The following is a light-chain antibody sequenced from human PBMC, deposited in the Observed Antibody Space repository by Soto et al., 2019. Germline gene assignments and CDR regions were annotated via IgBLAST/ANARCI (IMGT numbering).Light chain of an antibody. V-gene: IGKV2-30*01. CDR1: QSLVYSDGNTY. J-gene: IGKJ3*01. Sequence: DVVMTQSPLSLPVTLGQPASISCRSSQSLVYSDGNTYLHWFQQRPGQSPRRLIHKVSIRDSGVPEPFRGSGHGHAFVLTIHRMETQDSAVYFCKHYAGPPLNFGPGNQLDIK. CDR2: KVS. CDR3: KHYAGPPLN.